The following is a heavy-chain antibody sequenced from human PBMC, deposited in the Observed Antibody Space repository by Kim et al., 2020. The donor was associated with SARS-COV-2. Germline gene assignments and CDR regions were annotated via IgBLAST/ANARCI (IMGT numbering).Heavy chain of an antibody. J-gene: IGHJ5*02. Sequence: SETLSLTCTASGGSISSYYWSWIRQPPGKGLEWIGYIYYSGSTNYNPSLKSRVTISVDTSKNQFSLKLSSVTAAYTAVYYCARVRGSHYGTFIVGALEIITWGQGTLVTVSS. CDR3: ARVRGSHYGTFIVGALEIIT. V-gene: IGHV4-59*01. CDR1: GGSISSYY. CDR2: IYYSGST. D-gene: IGHD1-26*01.